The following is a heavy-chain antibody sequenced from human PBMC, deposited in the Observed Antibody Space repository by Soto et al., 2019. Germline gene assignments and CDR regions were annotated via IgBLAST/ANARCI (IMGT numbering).Heavy chain of an antibody. Sequence: ASVKVSCKASGYTFTGYYMHWVRQAPGQGLEWMGWINPNSGGTNYAQKFQGWVTMTRDTSISTAYMELSRLRSDDTAVYYCATRLGYCSGGSCYSNSSHTYYYMDVWGKGTTVTVSS. D-gene: IGHD2-15*01. CDR3: ATRLGYCSGGSCYSNSSHTYYYMDV. J-gene: IGHJ6*03. CDR1: GYTFTGYY. CDR2: INPNSGGT. V-gene: IGHV1-2*04.